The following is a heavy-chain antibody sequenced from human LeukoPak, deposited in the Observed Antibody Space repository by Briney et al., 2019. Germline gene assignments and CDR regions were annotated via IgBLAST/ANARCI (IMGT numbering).Heavy chain of an antibody. D-gene: IGHD3-10*01. CDR1: RFTFGSSW. CDR2: IKQDGSEK. Sequence: GGSLRLSCAASRFTFGSSWMSWVRQAPGKGLEWVANIKQDGSEKYYVDSVKGRFTISRDNAKNSLYLQMNSLRAEDTAVYYCARDGLLWFGELSYYYYYMDVWGKGTTVTVSS. V-gene: IGHV3-7*01. J-gene: IGHJ6*03. CDR3: ARDGLLWFGELSYYYYYMDV.